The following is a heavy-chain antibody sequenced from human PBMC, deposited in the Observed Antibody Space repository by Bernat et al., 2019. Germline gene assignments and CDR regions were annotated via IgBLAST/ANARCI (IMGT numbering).Heavy chain of an antibody. Sequence: QVQLVESGGRVVQPGTSLRLSCEASGFIVSSYGMHWVRQAPGKGLEWVGVIWWDASNTHYSDAVRGRFIISRDDSKNTLFLQMNSLRGDDTAIYYCAREGWSTLAAAGTGADYWGQGTLVSVSS. CDR2: IWWDASNT. V-gene: IGHV3-33*01. CDR1: GFIVSSYG. D-gene: IGHD6-13*01. CDR3: AREGWSTLAAAGTGADY. J-gene: IGHJ4*02.